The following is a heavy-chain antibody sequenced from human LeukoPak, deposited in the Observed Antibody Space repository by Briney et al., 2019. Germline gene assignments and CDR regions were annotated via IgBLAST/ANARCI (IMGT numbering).Heavy chain of an antibody. CDR2: IWYDGSNK. CDR3: AKGGSSGYSALDY. J-gene: IGHJ4*02. D-gene: IGHD3-22*01. CDR1: GFTFSSCG. Sequence: GGSLRLSCAASGFTFSSCGMHWVRQAPGKGLEWVAVIWYDGSNKYYADSVKGRFTISRDNSKNTLYLQMNSLRAEDTAVYFCAKGGSSGYSALDYWGQGTLVTVSS. V-gene: IGHV3-33*06.